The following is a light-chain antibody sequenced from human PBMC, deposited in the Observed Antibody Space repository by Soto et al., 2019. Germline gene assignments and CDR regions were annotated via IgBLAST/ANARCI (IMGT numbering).Light chain of an antibody. CDR3: QNYDYSPYT. CDR1: QILSTSY. Sequence: EIVLTQSPGTLSLSPGERATLSCRASQILSTSYLAWYQQKPGQAPRVLIYATSSRATGIPDRFSGSGSGTDFTLTISRLEPEDFAVYYCQNYDYSPYTFGQGTKLEIK. CDR2: ATS. V-gene: IGKV3-20*01. J-gene: IGKJ2*01.